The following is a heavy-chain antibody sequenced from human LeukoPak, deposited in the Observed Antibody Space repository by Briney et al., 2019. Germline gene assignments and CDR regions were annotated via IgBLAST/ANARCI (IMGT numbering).Heavy chain of an antibody. CDR3: AREGPYYYGSGSYSFDY. J-gene: IGHJ4*02. D-gene: IGHD3-10*01. CDR1: GYTFTGYY. Sequence: ASVKVSCKASGYTFTGYYIHWVRQAPGQGLERMGWINPNSGGTNYAQKFQGRVTMTRDTSISTAYMELSRLRSDDTAVYYCAREGPYYYGSGSYSFDYWGQGTLVTVSS. CDR2: INPNSGGT. V-gene: IGHV1-2*02.